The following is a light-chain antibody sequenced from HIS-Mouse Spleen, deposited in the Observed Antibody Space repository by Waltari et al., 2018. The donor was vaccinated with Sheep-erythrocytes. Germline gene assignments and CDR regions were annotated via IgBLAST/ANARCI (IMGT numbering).Light chain of an antibody. Sequence: QSALTQPSSVSGSPGQSVTISCTGTSSDVGGYNYVSWYQQHPGKAHKLMIYDVSKRPSGVPDRFSGSKSGNTASLTISGLQAEDEADYYCCSYAGSYNHVFATGTKVTVL. V-gene: IGLV2-11*01. J-gene: IGLJ1*01. CDR1: SSDVGGYNY. CDR2: DVS. CDR3: CSYAGSYNHV.